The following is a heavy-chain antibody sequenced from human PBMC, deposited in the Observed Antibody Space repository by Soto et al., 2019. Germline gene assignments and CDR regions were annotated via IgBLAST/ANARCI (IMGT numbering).Heavy chain of an antibody. Sequence: QGQLVQSGAEVKKPGSSVKVSCKASGGSFRTYAINWVRQAPGQGLEWMGEIIPMLAAPTYAQKFQGRLTITADESTTTVDMELSSLTSEDTAVYYCARVGPPSPSVIWFFDLWGRGTLVTVSS. V-gene: IGHV1-69*01. J-gene: IGHJ2*01. CDR2: IIPMLAAP. CDR1: GGSFRTYA. D-gene: IGHD2-21*01. CDR3: ARVGPPSPSVIWFFDL.